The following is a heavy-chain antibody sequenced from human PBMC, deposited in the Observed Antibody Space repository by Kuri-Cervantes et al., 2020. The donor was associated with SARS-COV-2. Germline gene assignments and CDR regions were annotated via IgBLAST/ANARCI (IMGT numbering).Heavy chain of an antibody. D-gene: IGHD2-2*01. Sequence: GESLKIPCAASGFTFSSYAMSWVRQAPGTGLEWGSAISGSGGSTYYADSVKGRFTISRDNSKNTLYLQMNSLRAEDTAVYYCARRYCSSTSCYGDYWGQGTLVTVSS. CDR1: GFTFSSYA. CDR3: ARRYCSSTSCYGDY. CDR2: ISGSGGST. V-gene: IGHV3-23*01. J-gene: IGHJ4*02.